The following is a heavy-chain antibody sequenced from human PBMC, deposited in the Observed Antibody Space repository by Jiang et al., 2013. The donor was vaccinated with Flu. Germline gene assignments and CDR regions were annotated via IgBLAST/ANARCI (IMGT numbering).Heavy chain of an antibody. D-gene: IGHD4-17*01. V-gene: IGHV4-30-4*01. J-gene: IGHJ4*02. Sequence: GPGLVKPSQTLSLTCSVSGGSISSGAYYWTWIRQPPGKGLEWIGYIYYSGNTYYNPSLESRVTLSVDTSKNQFSLKLSSVTAADTAVYYCARENLLHDYGDYVLGYYFDYWGQGTPVTVSS. CDR2: IYYSGNT. CDR1: GGSISSGAYY. CDR3: ARENLLHDYGDYVLGYYFDY.